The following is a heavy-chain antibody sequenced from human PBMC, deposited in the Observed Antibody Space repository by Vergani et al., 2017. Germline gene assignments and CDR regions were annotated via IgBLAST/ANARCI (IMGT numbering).Heavy chain of an antibody. CDR1: GESIRSGSHY. D-gene: IGHD2-15*01. Sequence: QVKLQESGPGLLKPSQTLSLTCTVSGESIRSGSHYWSWIRQPAGKGPEWSGHIHTGGSTDLNPSFKSRVSISVDTSKSQFSLKLNSVTVADTAVYYCARSRPYCTSGSCPAIWGQGTLVTVCS. J-gene: IGHJ4*02. V-gene: IGHV4-61*02. CDR2: IHTGGST. CDR3: ARSRPYCTSGSCPAI.